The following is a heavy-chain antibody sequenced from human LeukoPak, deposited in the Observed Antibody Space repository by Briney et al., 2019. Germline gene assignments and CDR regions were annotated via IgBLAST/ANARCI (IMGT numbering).Heavy chain of an antibody. CDR2: ISYDGSNK. CDR1: AFIFSGHW. CDR3: ARAREVRYFDL. Sequence: GGSLRLSCEGSAFIFSGHWMNWVRQTPGKGLEWVAVISYDGSNKYYADSVKGRFTISRDNSKNTLYLQMNSLRAEDTAVYYCARAREVRYFDLWGQGTLVTVSS. J-gene: IGHJ4*02. D-gene: IGHD3-9*01. V-gene: IGHV3-30-3*01.